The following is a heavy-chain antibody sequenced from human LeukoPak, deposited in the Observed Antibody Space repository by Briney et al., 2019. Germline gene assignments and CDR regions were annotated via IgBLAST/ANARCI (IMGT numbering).Heavy chain of an antibody. CDR3: ARDPRGGYSYGYYYGMDV. D-gene: IGHD5-18*01. Sequence: SETLSLTCAVSGGSISSSNWWSWVRQPPGKGLEWIGEIYHSGSTNYNPSLKSRVTISVDKSKNQFSLKLSSVTAADTAVYYCARDPRGGYSYGYYYGMDVWGQGTTVTVSS. CDR1: GGSISSSNW. CDR2: IYHSGST. J-gene: IGHJ6*02. V-gene: IGHV4-4*02.